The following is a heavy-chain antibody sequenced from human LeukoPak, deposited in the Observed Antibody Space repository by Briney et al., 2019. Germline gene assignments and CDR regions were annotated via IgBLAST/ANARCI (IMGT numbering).Heavy chain of an antibody. D-gene: IGHD6-25*01. CDR2: ISSSSSYI. V-gene: IGHV3-21*01. CDR1: GFTFSSYS. CDR3: ARGHRGYLPRNFDY. J-gene: IGHJ4*02. Sequence: PGGSLRLSCAASGFTFSSYSMNWVRQAPGKGLEWVSSISSSSSYIYYADSVKGRFTISRDNAKNSLYLQMNSLRAEDTAVYYCARGHRGYLPRNFDYWGQGTLVTVSS.